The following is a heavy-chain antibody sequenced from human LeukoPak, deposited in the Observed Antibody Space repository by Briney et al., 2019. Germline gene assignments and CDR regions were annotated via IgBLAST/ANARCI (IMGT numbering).Heavy chain of an antibody. J-gene: IGHJ6*02. CDR1: GFTFSSYG. CDR3: AKGLQRPIAVVVPYYYYYGMDV. Sequence: GGSLRLSCAASGFTFSSYGMHWVRQAPGKGLEWVAVTSYDGSNKYYADSVKGRFTISRDNSKNTLYLQMNSLRAEDTAVYYCAKGLQRPIAVVVPYYYYYGMDVWGQGTTVTVSS. CDR2: TSYDGSNK. V-gene: IGHV3-30*18. D-gene: IGHD3-22*01.